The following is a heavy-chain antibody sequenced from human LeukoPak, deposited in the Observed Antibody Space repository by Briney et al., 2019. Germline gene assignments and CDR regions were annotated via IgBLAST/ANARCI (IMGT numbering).Heavy chain of an antibody. CDR1: GGSISGFY. CDR3: AKFGLHHKMDV. D-gene: IGHD3-16*01. CDR2: IHYSGST. J-gene: IGHJ6*02. V-gene: IGHV4-59*03. Sequence: PSETLSLTCAVSGGSISGFYWTWIRQPPGKGLEFIGQIHYSGSTDYNPSLKSRITMSVDTSKNQFFLSLNSVTAADTAVYYCAKFGLHHKMDVWGQGTTVNVSS.